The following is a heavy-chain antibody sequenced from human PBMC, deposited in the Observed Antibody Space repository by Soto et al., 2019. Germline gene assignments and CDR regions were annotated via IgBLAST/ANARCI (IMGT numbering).Heavy chain of an antibody. J-gene: IGHJ6*02. Sequence: GGSLRLSCAASGFTFSSYWMSWVRQAPGKGLEWVANIKQDGSEKYYVDSVKGRFTISRDNAKNSLYLQMNSLRAEDTAVYYCAAEGVVLQSYYYYGMDVWGQGTTVTVSS. V-gene: IGHV3-7*05. CDR3: AAEGVVLQSYYYYGMDV. CDR1: GFTFSSYW. CDR2: IKQDGSEK. D-gene: IGHD4-4*01.